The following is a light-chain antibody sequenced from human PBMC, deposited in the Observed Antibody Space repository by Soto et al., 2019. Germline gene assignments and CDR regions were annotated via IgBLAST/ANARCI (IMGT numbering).Light chain of an antibody. CDR3: LQHNSYPRT. Sequence: DIQMTQSPSSLSASVGDRVTITCRASQGIRNDVGWYQQKAGEAPKRLISAASNLQRGVPSRFSGSGSGTEFTLTISSLQPEDFATYYCLQHNSYPRTFGQGTRLEIK. J-gene: IGKJ2*02. V-gene: IGKV1-17*01. CDR1: QGIRND. CDR2: AAS.